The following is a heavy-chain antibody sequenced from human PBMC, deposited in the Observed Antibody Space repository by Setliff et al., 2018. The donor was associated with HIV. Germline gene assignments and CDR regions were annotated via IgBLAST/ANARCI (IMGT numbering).Heavy chain of an antibody. CDR1: RLTLSSNY. V-gene: IGHV3-66*02. J-gene: IGHJ5*02. D-gene: IGHD4-17*01. CDR3: AKLTRLKASFPTDYLDP. Sequence: PGESLKISCTASRLTLSSNYMTWVRQSPGKGLEWISTLYPGGSAYYADSIKGRFTISRENAKNTLYLQMDSLRSEDTAVYFCAKLTRLKASFPTDYLDPWGQGTQV. CDR2: LYPGGSA.